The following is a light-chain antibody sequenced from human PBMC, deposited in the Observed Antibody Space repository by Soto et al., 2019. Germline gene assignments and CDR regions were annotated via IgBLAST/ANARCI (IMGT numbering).Light chain of an antibody. Sequence: DIQMTQSPSTLSGSVGDRVTITCRASQTISSWLAWYQQKPGKAPKLLIYKASTLKSGAPSRFSGSGSGTEFTLTISSLQPDDFATYYCQHYNSYSEAFGHATKV. V-gene: IGKV1-5*03. CDR3: QHYNSYSEA. J-gene: IGKJ1*01. CDR1: QTISSW. CDR2: KAS.